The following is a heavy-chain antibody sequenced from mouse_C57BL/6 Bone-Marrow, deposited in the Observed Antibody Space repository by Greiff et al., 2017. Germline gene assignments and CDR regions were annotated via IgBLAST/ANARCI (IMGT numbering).Heavy chain of an antibody. Sequence: EVQLQQSGPELVKPGASVKISCKASGYTFTDYYMNWVKQSHGKSLEWIGDINPNNGGTSYNQTFKGKSTLTVDKSSSTAYMELRSLTSEDSAVYYCATLYYGSSYGYFDVWGTGTTVTVSS. CDR2: INPNNGGT. CDR3: ATLYYGSSYGYFDV. D-gene: IGHD1-1*01. CDR1: GYTFTDYY. V-gene: IGHV1-26*01. J-gene: IGHJ1*03.